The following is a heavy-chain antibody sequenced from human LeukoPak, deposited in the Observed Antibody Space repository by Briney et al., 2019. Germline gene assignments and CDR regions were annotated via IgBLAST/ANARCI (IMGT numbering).Heavy chain of an antibody. D-gene: IGHD3-10*01. CDR3: VREGGSYYPAPPNRGFDP. Sequence: NPSETLSLTCIVSGFSISSDDCWGWIRQPPGKGLEWIGSISNRGSPYYNPSLKSRVTMSVDTPNNHFSLRLSSVTAADTAVYYCVREGGSYYPAPPNRGFDPWGQGPLVTVPS. J-gene: IGHJ5*02. CDR2: ISNRGSP. CDR1: GFSISSDDC. V-gene: IGHV4-38-2*02.